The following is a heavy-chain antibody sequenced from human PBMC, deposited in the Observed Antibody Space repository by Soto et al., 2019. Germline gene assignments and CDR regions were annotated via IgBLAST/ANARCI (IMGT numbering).Heavy chain of an antibody. V-gene: IGHV4-39*01. CDR1: GGSISSSSYY. CDR3: ARPSIAALYGMDV. D-gene: IGHD6-6*01. J-gene: IGHJ6*02. CDR2: IYYSGST. Sequence: QLQLQESGPGLVKPSETLSLTCTVSGGSISSSSYYWGWIRQPPGKGLEWIGSIYYSGSTYYNPSLKSRVTISVDTSKNQFSLKLSSVTAADTAVYYCARPSIAALYGMDVWGQGTTVTVSS.